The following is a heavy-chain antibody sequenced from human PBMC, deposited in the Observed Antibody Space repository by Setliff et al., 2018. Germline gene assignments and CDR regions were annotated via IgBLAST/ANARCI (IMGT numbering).Heavy chain of an antibody. D-gene: IGHD3-10*01. CDR3: GRASRFGTIVYRGDYYMDV. V-gene: IGHV7-4-1*02. J-gene: IGHJ6*03. CDR1: GYTFTTYA. CDR2: INTNTGNP. Sequence: ASVKVSCKASGYTFTTYAMGWMRQAPGQGLEWMGCINTNTGNPSYAQGFTGRFVFSLDTSVSTAYLQINSLEAEDSAVYYCGRASRFGTIVYRGDYYMDVWGKGTTVTVSS.